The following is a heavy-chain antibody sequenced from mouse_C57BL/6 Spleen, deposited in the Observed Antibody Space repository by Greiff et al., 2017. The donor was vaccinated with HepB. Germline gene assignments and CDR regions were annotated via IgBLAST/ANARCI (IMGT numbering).Heavy chain of an antibody. V-gene: IGHV2-2*01. CDR2: IWSGGST. CDR3: ARNGDNYYGSFYAMDY. CDR1: GFSLTSYG. D-gene: IGHD1-1*01. J-gene: IGHJ4*01. Sequence: QVQLKESGPGLVQPSQSLSITCTVSGFSLTSYGVHWVRQSPGKGLEWLGVIWSGGSTDYNAAFISRLSISKDNSKSQVFFKMNSLQADDTAIYYCARNGDNYYGSFYAMDYWGQGTSVTVSS.